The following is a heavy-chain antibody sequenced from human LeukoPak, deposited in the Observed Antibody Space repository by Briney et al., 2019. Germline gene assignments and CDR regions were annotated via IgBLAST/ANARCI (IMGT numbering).Heavy chain of an antibody. CDR3: APGGVAGDF. D-gene: IGHD6-19*01. Sequence: GGSLRLSCAASGFTFSSYWMNWVRQAPGKGLEWVANIKQDGSGKYYVDSEKGRFTISRDNAKNSLYLQMNSLRAEDTAVYYCAPGGVAGDFWGQGTLVTVSS. CDR2: IKQDGSGK. CDR1: GFTFSSYW. J-gene: IGHJ4*02. V-gene: IGHV3-7*01.